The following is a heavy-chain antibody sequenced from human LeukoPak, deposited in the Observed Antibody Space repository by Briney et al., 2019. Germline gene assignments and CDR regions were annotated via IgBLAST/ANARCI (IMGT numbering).Heavy chain of an antibody. V-gene: IGHV4-30-4*07. J-gene: IGHJ4*02. CDR1: GGSISSGGYS. CDR3: ARSVMDSSDFYYFDY. Sequence: PSETLSLTCAVSGGSISSGGYSWSWIRQPPGKALEWIGYIYYSGSTYYNPSLKSRVTISVDTSKSQFSLKLSSVTAADTAVYYCARSVMDSSDFYYFDYWGQGTLVTVSS. D-gene: IGHD3-22*01. CDR2: IYYSGST.